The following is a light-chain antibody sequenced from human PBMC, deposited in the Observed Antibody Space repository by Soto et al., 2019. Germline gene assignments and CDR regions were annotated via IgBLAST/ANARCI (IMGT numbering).Light chain of an antibody. J-gene: IGKJ4*01. CDR3: QQYDIFPLS. Sequence: DIQMTQSPSSLSASVGDRVTVSCQASQDVSNYLNWYQQKPGKAPKLLIFDASNLEAGVPSRFSGSGSGTNFSFTIISLQAEDVATYFCQQYDIFPLSFGGGTKVEIK. CDR2: DAS. V-gene: IGKV1-33*01. CDR1: QDVSNY.